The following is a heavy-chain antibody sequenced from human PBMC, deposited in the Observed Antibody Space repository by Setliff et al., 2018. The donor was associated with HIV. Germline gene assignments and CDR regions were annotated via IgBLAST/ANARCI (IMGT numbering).Heavy chain of an antibody. J-gene: IGHJ3*01. D-gene: IGHD1-1*01. V-gene: IGHV1-46*01. Sequence: KVSCKASGYTFTSYFIQWVRQAPGQGLEWMGIIYPSGGSTTYAPKFQGRVTMTRDTSTSTVYMDLSGLRSDDTAVYYCARVKGLRVRNWNDRPNASDLWGQGTMVTVSS. CDR1: GYTFTSYF. CDR3: ARVKGLRVRNWNDRPNASDL. CDR2: IYPSGGST.